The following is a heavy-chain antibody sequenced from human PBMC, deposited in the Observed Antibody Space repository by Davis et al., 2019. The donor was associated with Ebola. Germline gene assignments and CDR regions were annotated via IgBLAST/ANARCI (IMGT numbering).Heavy chain of an antibody. CDR3: ARASSDY. CDR1: GGTLRTHG. J-gene: IGHJ4*02. CDR2: INPNSGVT. Sequence: ASVKVSCKAAGGTLRTHGISWVRQAPGQGLEWMGRINPNSGVTNYAQKFQGRVTMTRDTSISTSYMELRRLRSDDTAVYYCARASSDYWGQGTLVTVSS. V-gene: IGHV1-2*06.